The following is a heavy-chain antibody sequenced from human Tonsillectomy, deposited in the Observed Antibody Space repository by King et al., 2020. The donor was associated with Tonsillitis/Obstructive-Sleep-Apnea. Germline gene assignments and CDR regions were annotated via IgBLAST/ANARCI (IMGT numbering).Heavy chain of an antibody. CDR3: ARDTQLWGDAFDI. D-gene: IGHD2-2*01. CDR2: INPSGGST. V-gene: IGHV1-46*01. CDR1: GYTFTSYY. Sequence: QLVQSGAEVKKPGASVKVSCKASGYTFTSYYMHWVRQAPGQGLEWMGIINPSGGSTSYAQNFQGRVTMTRDTSTSTVYMELSSLRSEDTAVYYCARDTQLWGDAFDIWGQGTMVTVSS. J-gene: IGHJ3*02.